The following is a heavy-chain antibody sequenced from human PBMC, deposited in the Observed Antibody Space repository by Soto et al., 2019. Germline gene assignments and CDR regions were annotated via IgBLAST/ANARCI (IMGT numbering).Heavy chain of an antibody. Sequence: GGSLRLSCAASGFTFSSYSMNWVRQAPGKGLEWVSSISSSSSYIYYADSVKGRFTISRDSAKNSLYLQMNSLRAEDTAVYYCATVNGAYSSGWRYYYGMDVWGQGTTVTV. CDR2: ISSSSSYI. D-gene: IGHD6-19*01. V-gene: IGHV3-21*01. J-gene: IGHJ6*02. CDR3: ATVNGAYSSGWRYYYGMDV. CDR1: GFTFSSYS.